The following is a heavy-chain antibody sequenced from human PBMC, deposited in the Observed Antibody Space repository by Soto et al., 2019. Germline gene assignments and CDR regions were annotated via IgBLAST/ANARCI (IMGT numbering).Heavy chain of an antibody. D-gene: IGHD5-12*01. CDR3: TRVEYSGYDSPNPYYYYMDV. CDR1: GFTFSGSA. J-gene: IGHJ6*03. V-gene: IGHV3-73*01. Sequence: EVQLVESGGGLVQPGGSLKLSCAASGFTFSGSAMHWVRQASGKGLEWVGRIRRKANSYATAYDASVKGRFTISRDDSKNTAYLQMNSLKTEDTAVYYCTRVEYSGYDSPNPYYYYMDVWGKGTTVTVSS. CDR2: IRRKANSYAT.